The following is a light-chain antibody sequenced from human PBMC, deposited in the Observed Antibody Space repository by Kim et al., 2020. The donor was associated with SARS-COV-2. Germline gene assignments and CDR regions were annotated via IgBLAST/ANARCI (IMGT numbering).Light chain of an antibody. J-gene: IGLJ2*01. CDR2: GKN. CDR1: SLRRYY. V-gene: IGLV3-19*01. CDR3: NSRGSNDNVL. Sequence: SSELTQDPDVSVALGQTVRITCQGDSLRRYYATWYQQKPGQAPIVVIYGKNNRPSGIPDRFSCSSSGDTASLTITGTQAGDEADYYCNSRGSNDNVLFGG.